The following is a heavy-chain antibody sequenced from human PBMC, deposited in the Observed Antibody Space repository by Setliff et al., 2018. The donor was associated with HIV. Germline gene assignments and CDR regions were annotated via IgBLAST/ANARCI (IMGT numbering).Heavy chain of an antibody. Sequence: GGSLRLSCAASGFTFSTFWMGWVRQAPGKGREWVAHIKPDGSSKKYVDSVKGRFTISRDDAKDSLYLQMHSLRAEDTAVYYCVRWGLPYGIDAWGQGTLVTVSS. CDR2: IKPDGSSK. CDR3: VRWGLPYGIDA. D-gene: IGHD3-16*01. V-gene: IGHV3-7*01. CDR1: GFTFSTFW. J-gene: IGHJ4*02.